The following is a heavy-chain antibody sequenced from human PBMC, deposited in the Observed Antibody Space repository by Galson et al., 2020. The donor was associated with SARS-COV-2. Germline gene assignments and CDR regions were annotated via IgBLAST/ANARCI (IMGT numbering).Heavy chain of an antibody. Sequence: GGSLRLSCAASGFTVTTNYMSWVRQAPGKGLEWVSVVWSGSNTYYADSVKGRFTISRDDSKNTVYLQMNSLTAEDTAVYYCARAPRGLGIWFGANTSPDAFDIWGQGTMVTVS. CDR1: GFTVTTNY. CDR2: VWSGSNT. V-gene: IGHV3-53*01. D-gene: IGHD3-10*01. J-gene: IGHJ3*02. CDR3: ARAPRGLGIWFGANTSPDAFDI.